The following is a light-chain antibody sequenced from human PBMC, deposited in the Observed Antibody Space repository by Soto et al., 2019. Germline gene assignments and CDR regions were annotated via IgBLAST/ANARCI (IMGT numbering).Light chain of an antibody. V-gene: IGKV3-15*01. Sequence: EIVMTQSPATLSVSPGERATLSCRASQSVSSNLAWYQQKPGQAPRLLIYGASTRATGIPARFSGSGSGTDFTLTISSLQSEDLAVYYCQQYNNWPWTFGKGTKVEIK. CDR3: QQYNNWPWT. CDR1: QSVSSN. J-gene: IGKJ1*01. CDR2: GAS.